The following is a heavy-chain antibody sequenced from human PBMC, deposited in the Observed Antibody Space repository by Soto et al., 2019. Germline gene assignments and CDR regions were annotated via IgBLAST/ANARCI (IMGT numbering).Heavy chain of an antibody. D-gene: IGHD4-17*01. Sequence: GGSLRLSCAASGFTFSSYAMSWVRQAPGKGLEWVSAISGSGGSTYYADSVKGRFTISRDNSKNTLYLQMNSLRAEDTAVYYCAKVIGDYLDYYYYGMDVWGQGTTVTVSS. CDR2: ISGSGGST. CDR1: GFTFSSYA. J-gene: IGHJ6*02. CDR3: AKVIGDYLDYYYYGMDV. V-gene: IGHV3-23*01.